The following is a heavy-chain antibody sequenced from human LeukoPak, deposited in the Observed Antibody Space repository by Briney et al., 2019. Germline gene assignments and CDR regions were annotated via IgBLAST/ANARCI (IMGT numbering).Heavy chain of an antibody. V-gene: IGHV3-11*01. CDR3: ARAQSYGLDY. CDR1: VFTFRDHY. J-gene: IGHJ4*02. CDR2: ISSDVTTV. D-gene: IGHD3-10*01. Sequence: GGPLRLSCAASVFTFRDHYMTWIRQAPGKELEWVSYISSDVTTVKYADSVKGRFTISRYNPKNTLYLQMNSLRAEDTAVYYCARAQSYGLDYWGQGTLVTVSS.